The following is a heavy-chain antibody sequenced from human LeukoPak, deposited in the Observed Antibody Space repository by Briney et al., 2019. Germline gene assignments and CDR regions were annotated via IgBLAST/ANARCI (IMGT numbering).Heavy chain of an antibody. CDR1: GYIFTSYH. CDR3: ARAREGDNLLDV. D-gene: IGHD1-1*01. J-gene: IGHJ6*04. CDR2: INPRGGST. V-gene: IGHV1-46*01. Sequence: ASVKVSCKASGYIFTSYHMHWVRQAPGQGLEWMGMINPRGGSTMYAQKFQGRVTMTSDTSTSTLYMELSSLRSDDTAVYYCARAREGDNLLDVWGKGTTVTVSS.